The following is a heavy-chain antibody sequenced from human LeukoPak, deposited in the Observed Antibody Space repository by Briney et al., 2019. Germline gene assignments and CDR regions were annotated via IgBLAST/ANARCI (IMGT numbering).Heavy chain of an antibody. Sequence: GASVKVSCKASGGTFSIYAISWVRQAPGQGLEWMGRIIPILGIANYAQKFQGRVTITADKSTSTAYMELSSLGSEDTAVYYCASPMGSLNYYGMDVWGQGTTVTVSS. D-gene: IGHD3-10*01. CDR2: IIPILGIA. CDR3: ASPMGSLNYYGMDV. V-gene: IGHV1-69*04. CDR1: GGTFSIYA. J-gene: IGHJ6*02.